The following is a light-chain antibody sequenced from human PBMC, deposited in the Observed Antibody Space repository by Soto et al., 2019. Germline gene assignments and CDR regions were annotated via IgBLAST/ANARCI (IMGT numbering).Light chain of an antibody. CDR2: DAS. V-gene: IGKV1-5*01. CDR1: QSISSW. CDR3: QQYNSYSRT. Sequence: DLQMTQSPSTLSASVGDRLTITCRASQSISSWLAWYQQKPGKXHKXXIYDASSLESGVPSRFSGSGSGTELTLTISSLQPDDFATYDCQQYNSYSRTFGQGTKVDIK. J-gene: IGKJ1*01.